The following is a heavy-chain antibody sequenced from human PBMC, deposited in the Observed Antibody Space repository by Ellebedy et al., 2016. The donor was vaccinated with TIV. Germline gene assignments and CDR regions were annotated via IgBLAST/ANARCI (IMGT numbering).Heavy chain of an antibody. CDR3: ARAHANYGSGSYYNAYLSSRSAPKPNWFDP. J-gene: IGHJ5*02. Sequence: ASVKVSCXASGYTFTSYAMHWVRQAPGQRLEWMGWINAGNGNTKYSQKFQGRVTITRDTSASTAYMELSSLRSEDTAVYYCARAHANYGSGSYYNAYLSSRSAPKPNWFDPWGQGTLVTVSS. CDR2: INAGNGNT. V-gene: IGHV1-3*01. D-gene: IGHD3-10*01. CDR1: GYTFTSYA.